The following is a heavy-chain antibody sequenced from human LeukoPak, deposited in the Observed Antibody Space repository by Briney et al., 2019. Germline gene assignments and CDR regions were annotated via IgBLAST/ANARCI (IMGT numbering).Heavy chain of an antibody. V-gene: IGHV3-30*04. CDR1: GFTFSSYA. CDR3: ARDKAGYYAY. Sequence: GGSLRLSCAASGFTFSSYAMHWVRQAPGKGLEWVAVISYDGSNKYYADSVKGRFTISRDNSKNTLYLQMNSLRPEDTAVYYCARDKAGYYAYWGQGTLVTVSS. J-gene: IGHJ4*02. CDR2: ISYDGSNK.